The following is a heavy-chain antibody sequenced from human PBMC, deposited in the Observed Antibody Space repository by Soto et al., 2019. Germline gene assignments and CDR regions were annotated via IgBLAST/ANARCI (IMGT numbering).Heavy chain of an antibody. CDR3: ARVVYGGSYAASDF. J-gene: IGHJ3*01. Sequence: EVQLVESGGGLVQPGGSLRLSCVASGFTFSDHYADWVRQAPGKGLGWVGRSRNKAKRYSTDYAASVKGRFIISRDDSKNSLYLQMNSLKTEDTAVYYCARVVYGGSYAASDFWGQGTMVTVSS. V-gene: IGHV3-72*01. D-gene: IGHD1-26*01. CDR1: GFTFSDHY. CDR2: SRNKAKRYST.